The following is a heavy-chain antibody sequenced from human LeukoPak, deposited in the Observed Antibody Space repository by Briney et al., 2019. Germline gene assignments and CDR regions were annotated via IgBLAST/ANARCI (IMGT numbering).Heavy chain of an antibody. CDR1: GFSFSAAW. J-gene: IGHJ4*02. D-gene: IGHD5-12*01. CDR2: IKNDGSDK. CDR3: VNLGYSD. V-gene: IGHV3-7*01. Sequence: GGSLRLSCEASGFSFSAAWMTWVRQAPGKGLEWVATIKNDGSDKYYVDSVKGRFALSRDNAKNSVYLQMNSLRVEDTAVYYCVNLGYSDGGQGTLVTVSS.